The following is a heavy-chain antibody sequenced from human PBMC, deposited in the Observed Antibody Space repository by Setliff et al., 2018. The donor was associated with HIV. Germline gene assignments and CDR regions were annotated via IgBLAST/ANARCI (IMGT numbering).Heavy chain of an antibody. J-gene: IGHJ4*02. CDR1: GFTCSSYA. D-gene: IGHD3-3*01. V-gene: IGHV3-30-3*01. CDR3: ARDLPSGFLDY. Sequence: GGSLRLSCAASGFTCSSYAMHWVRQAPGKGLEWVAVISYDGSNKYYAGSVKGRFTISRDSAKNTLYLHMNSLNGEDTAVYYCARDLPSGFLDYWGQGTLVTVSS. CDR2: ISYDGSNK.